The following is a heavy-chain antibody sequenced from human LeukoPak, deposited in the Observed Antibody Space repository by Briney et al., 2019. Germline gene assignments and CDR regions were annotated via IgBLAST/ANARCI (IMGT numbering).Heavy chain of an antibody. Sequence: PGGTLRLSCAASGFTFSNYGLSWVRQAPGKGLEWVSYISSSGSTIYYADSVKGRFTISRENAKNSLYLQMNSLRAGDTAVYYCARDRGRYYTDVWGKGTTVTVSS. CDR3: ARDRGRYYTDV. J-gene: IGHJ6*03. V-gene: IGHV3-48*01. CDR2: ISSSGSTI. D-gene: IGHD6-25*01. CDR1: GFTFSNYG.